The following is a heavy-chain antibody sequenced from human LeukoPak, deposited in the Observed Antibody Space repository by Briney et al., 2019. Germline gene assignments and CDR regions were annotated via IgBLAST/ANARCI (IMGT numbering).Heavy chain of an antibody. J-gene: IGHJ6*03. CDR3: AKHRSSWYYPYYYYMDV. V-gene: IGHV3-23*01. Sequence: PPGGSLRLSCAASGFTFSSYAMSWVRQAPGKGLEWVSGISGNGASTYYADSVKGRFTISRDNSKNTVYLQMNSLRAEDTAIYYCAKHRSSWYYPYYYYMDVWGKGTTVPVSS. CDR1: GFTFSSYA. D-gene: IGHD6-13*01. CDR2: ISGNGAST.